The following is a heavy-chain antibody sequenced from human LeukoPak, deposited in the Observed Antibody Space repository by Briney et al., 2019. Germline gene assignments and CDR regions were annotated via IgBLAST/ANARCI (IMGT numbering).Heavy chain of an antibody. CDR3: ARDGSSGLYYYYYMDV. CDR2: ISSSGYII. D-gene: IGHD3-22*01. V-gene: IGHV3-11*04. CDR1: GFTFSDYY. Sequence: GGSLRLSCAASGFTFSDYYMSWIRQAPGKGLEWVSYISSSGYIIYYADSVKGRFTISRDNAKNSLYLQMNSLRAEDTAVYYCARDGSSGLYYYYYMDVWGKGTTVTVSS. J-gene: IGHJ6*03.